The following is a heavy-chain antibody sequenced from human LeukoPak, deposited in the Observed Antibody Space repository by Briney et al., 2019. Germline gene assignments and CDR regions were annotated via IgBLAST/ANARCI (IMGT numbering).Heavy chain of an antibody. V-gene: IGHV3-48*03. CDR1: GFTPSGYE. D-gene: IGHD2-21*02. CDR3: ARYCAGNCYEGMDV. CDR2: ISRSGTAT. Sequence: PGGSLRLSCAASGFTPSGYEMNWVRQAPGKGLEWISYISRSGTATLHADSVEGRFTISRDNAKNSLYLLMNSLEAEDTAVYYCARYCAGNCYEGMDVWGHGTMVTVSS. J-gene: IGHJ6*02.